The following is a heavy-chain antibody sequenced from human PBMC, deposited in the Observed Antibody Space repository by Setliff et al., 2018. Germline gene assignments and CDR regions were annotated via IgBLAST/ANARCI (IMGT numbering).Heavy chain of an antibody. CDR1: RGSINSHY. CDR3: ARDRGSNNSPEDFDY. D-gene: IGHD1-1*01. CDR2: IFGSGST. V-gene: IGHV4-4*07. J-gene: IGHJ4*02. Sequence: LSLPCTVSRGSINSHYWSWIRQPAGKGLEWIGRIFGSGSTNYNPSLKSRVTMSIDTSKNQFFLKVRSVTAADTAVYYCARDRGSNNSPEDFDYWGLGTLVTVSS.